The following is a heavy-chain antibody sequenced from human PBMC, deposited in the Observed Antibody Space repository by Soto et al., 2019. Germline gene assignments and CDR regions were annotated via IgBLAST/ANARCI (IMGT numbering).Heavy chain of an antibody. Sequence: QVQLQESGPGLVKPSQTLSLICTVSGGSISSGGTGSYWTWIRQLPGKCLEWIGYIYYTGNTYYNPSLKSRPTISIDTSENQFSLKLTSVTAADTAVYFCASGHDAYKVRYWGQGTLVTVSS. CDR1: GGSISSGGTGSY. V-gene: IGHV4-31*03. D-gene: IGHD1-1*01. CDR3: ASGHDAYKVRY. J-gene: IGHJ4*02. CDR2: IYYTGNT.